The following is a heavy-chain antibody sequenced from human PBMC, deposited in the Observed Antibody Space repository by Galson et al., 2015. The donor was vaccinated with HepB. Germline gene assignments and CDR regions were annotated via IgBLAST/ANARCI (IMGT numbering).Heavy chain of an antibody. Sequence: SLRLSCAASGFTFSSYAMHWVRQAPGKGLEWVAVISYDGSNKYYADSVKGRFTISRDNSKNTLYLQMNSLRAEDTAVYYCARDQLFRCSSTSCQLRGGLDYWGQGTLVTVSS. J-gene: IGHJ4*02. CDR3: ARDQLFRCSSTSCQLRGGLDY. CDR1: GFTFSSYA. CDR2: ISYDGSNK. D-gene: IGHD2-2*01. V-gene: IGHV3-30-3*01.